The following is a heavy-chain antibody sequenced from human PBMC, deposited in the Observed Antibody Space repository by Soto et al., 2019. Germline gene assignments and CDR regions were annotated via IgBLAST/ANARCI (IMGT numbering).Heavy chain of an antibody. CDR1: GGTFSSYT. Sequence: SVKVSCKASGGTFSSYTISWVRQAPGQGLEWMGRIIPILGIANYAQKFQGRVTITADKSTSTAYMELSSLRSEDTAVYYCARNRLYGSGSPTTSYYYYYYMDVWGKGTTVTVSS. J-gene: IGHJ6*03. D-gene: IGHD3-10*01. CDR2: IIPILGIA. V-gene: IGHV1-69*02. CDR3: ARNRLYGSGSPTTSYYYYYYMDV.